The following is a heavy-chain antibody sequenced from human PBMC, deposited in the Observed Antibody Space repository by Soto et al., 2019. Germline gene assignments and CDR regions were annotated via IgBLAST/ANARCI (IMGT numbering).Heavy chain of an antibody. Sequence: TPSLTCAVSGGAISSGGYSWSGIRQPPGKGLESIGYIYHSGSTYYNPSLRSRVTISVDRSKNQFSLKLSCVTAADTAVYYCARLLWFGELSPSEYNWFDPWGHGT. D-gene: IGHD3-10*01. V-gene: IGHV4-30-2*01. CDR3: ARLLWFGELSPSEYNWFDP. CDR2: IYHSGST. CDR1: GGAISSGGYS. J-gene: IGHJ5*02.